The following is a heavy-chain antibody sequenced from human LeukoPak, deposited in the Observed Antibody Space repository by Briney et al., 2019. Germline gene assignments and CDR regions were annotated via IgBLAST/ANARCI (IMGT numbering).Heavy chain of an antibody. J-gene: IGHJ4*02. Sequence: GESLKISCKGSGYSLTSYWIGWVRQMPGKGLEWMGMIYPGDSDTRYSPSFQGQVTISADKSISTASLQWSSLKASDTAMYYCGRLGELSLPLDYWGQATLVTVSS. V-gene: IGHV5-51*01. D-gene: IGHD3-16*02. CDR2: IYPGDSDT. CDR3: GRLGELSLPLDY. CDR1: GYSLTSYW.